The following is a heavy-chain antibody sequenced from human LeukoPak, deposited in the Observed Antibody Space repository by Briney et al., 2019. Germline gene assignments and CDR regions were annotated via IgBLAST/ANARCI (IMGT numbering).Heavy chain of an antibody. J-gene: IGHJ4*02. Sequence: GGSLRLSCAASGFTFSGYWMSWVRQTPEKGLEWVANIKQDGYEKYYVDSVKGRFTISRDNAKNTLYLQMNSLRAEDTAVYYCARSGYYYDSSDLIDYWGQGTLVTVSS. D-gene: IGHD3-22*01. CDR1: GFTFSGYW. V-gene: IGHV3-7*01. CDR2: IKQDGYEK. CDR3: ARSGYYYDSSDLIDY.